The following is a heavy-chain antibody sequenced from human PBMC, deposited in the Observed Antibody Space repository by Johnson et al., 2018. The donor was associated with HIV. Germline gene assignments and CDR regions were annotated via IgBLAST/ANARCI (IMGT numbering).Heavy chain of an antibody. V-gene: IGHV3-30*02. Sequence: VQLVESGGGVVQPGGSLRLSCAASGFTFSSYGMHWVRQAPGKGLEWVAFIRYDGINKYYADSVKGLFTISRDNSKNTLYLQMNSLRVEDTAVYFCTSPSGGGYWAFDIWGQGTMVTVSS. CDR2: IRYDGINK. CDR3: TSPSGGGYWAFDI. J-gene: IGHJ3*02. D-gene: IGHD1-26*01. CDR1: GFTFSSYG.